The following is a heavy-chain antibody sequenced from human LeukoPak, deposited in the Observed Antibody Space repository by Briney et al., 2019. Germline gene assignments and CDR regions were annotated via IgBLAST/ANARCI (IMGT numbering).Heavy chain of an antibody. CDR1: GYTFTGYY. V-gene: IGHV1-2*06. Sequence: ASVKVSCKASGYTFTGYYMHWVRQAPGQGLEWMGRINPNSGGTNYAQKFQGRVTITRDTSISTAYMELSRLRSDDTAVYYCARDHCSGGSCYDYNWFDPWGQGTLVTVSS. CDR3: ARDHCSGGSCYDYNWFDP. J-gene: IGHJ5*02. CDR2: INPNSGGT. D-gene: IGHD2-15*01.